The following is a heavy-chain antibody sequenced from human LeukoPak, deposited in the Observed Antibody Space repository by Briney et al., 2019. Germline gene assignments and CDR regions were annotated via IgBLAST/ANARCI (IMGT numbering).Heavy chain of an antibody. CDR1: GYTFTGYY. CDR3: ARASKRGGDCYSFDY. J-gene: IGHJ4*02. D-gene: IGHD2-21*02. CDR2: INPNSGGT. Sequence: GASVKVSCKASGYTFTGYYMHWVRQAPGQGLEWMGWINPNSGGTNYAQKFQGRVTMTRDTSISTAYMELSRLRSDDTAVYHCARASKRGGDCYSFDYWGQGTLVTVSS. V-gene: IGHV1-2*02.